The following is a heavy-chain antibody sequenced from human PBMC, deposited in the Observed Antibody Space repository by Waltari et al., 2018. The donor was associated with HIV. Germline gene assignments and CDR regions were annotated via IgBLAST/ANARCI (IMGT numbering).Heavy chain of an antibody. D-gene: IGHD3-16*01. V-gene: IGHV4-34*01. CDR2: INHSGST. CDR3: ARLPAYGGEPVDY. CDR1: GGSFSGYY. Sequence: QVQLQQWGAGLLKPSETLSLTCAVYGGSFSGYYWSWIRQPPGKGLEWIGEINHSGSTNYNPSLKSRVTISVDTSKNQFSLKLSSVTAADTAVYYCARLPAYGGEPVDYWGQGTLVTVSS. J-gene: IGHJ4*02.